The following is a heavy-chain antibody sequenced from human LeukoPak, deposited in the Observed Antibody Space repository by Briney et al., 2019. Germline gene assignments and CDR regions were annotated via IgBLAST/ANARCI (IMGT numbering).Heavy chain of an antibody. CDR1: GDSINSNY. Sequence: TSETLSLTCTVSGDSINSNYWSLIRQPPGKGLEWIGYIYYSGSTFYNPSLESRVTISIDTSKNQFSLKVRFVTAADTAVYYCARRNDPYGLDVWGPGTTVTVSS. CDR3: ARRNDPYGLDV. J-gene: IGHJ6*02. D-gene: IGHD1-1*01. CDR2: IYYSGST. V-gene: IGHV4-59*08.